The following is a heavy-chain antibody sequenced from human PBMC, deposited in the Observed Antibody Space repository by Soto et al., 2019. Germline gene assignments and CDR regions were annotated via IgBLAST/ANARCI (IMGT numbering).Heavy chain of an antibody. D-gene: IGHD6-13*01. CDR3: AREGVAAGGTNWFNP. Sequence: SETPSPTCSLSGGSISSYYWRSIWLSPWKGLEWIGYIYYSGSTNYNLSLESRVTISVDTSKKQFSLKLSSVTAADTAVYYCAREGVAAGGTNWFNPWGQGTLVT. J-gene: IGHJ5*02. CDR1: GGSISSYY. V-gene: IGHV4-59*01. CDR2: IYYSGST.